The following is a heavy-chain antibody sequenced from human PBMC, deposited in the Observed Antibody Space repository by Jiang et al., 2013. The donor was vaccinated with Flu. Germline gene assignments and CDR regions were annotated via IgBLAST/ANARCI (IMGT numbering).Heavy chain of an antibody. CDR1: GDSVSSNSAT. V-gene: IGHV6-1*01. CDR2: TFYRSKWYN. CDR3: ARDYGIAVAGTRAAYYYYGMDV. D-gene: IGHD6-19*01. Sequence: SQTLSLTCAISGDSVSSNSATWNWIRQSPSRGLEWLGRTFYRSKWYNDYAVFVKSRIIINADTSKNQFSLQVSSVTPEDTAVYYCARDYGIAVAGTRAAYYYYGMDVWGQGTTVTVSS. J-gene: IGHJ6*02.